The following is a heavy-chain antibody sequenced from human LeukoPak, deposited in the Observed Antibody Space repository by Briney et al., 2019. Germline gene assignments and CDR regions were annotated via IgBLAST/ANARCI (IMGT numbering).Heavy chain of an antibody. V-gene: IGHV4-61*01. J-gene: IGHJ4*02. CDR3: ARDTSSGYSDY. D-gene: IGHD3-22*01. CDR1: GGSVSSSYYY. CDR2: VFNGGSV. Sequence: SETLSLTCTVSGGSVSSSYYYWTWIRQPPGKGLEWIGYVFNGGSVNYNPSLQSRVTISVDTSKNQFSLKLSSVTAADTAVYYCARDTSSGYSDYWGQGTLVTVSS.